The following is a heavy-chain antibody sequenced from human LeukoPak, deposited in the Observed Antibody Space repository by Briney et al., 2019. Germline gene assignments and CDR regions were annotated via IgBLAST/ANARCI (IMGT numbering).Heavy chain of an antibody. CDR2: ISSSSSYI. D-gene: IGHD5-18*01. Sequence: PGGSLRLSCAASGFTFSSYSMNWVRQAPGKGLEWVSSISSSSSYIYYADLLKGRFNISRDNAKESLYLQMNGLRAEDTAVYYCARAGYSYGPRGFDNWGQGTLVTVSS. CDR1: GFTFSSYS. CDR3: ARAGYSYGPRGFDN. V-gene: IGHV3-21*01. J-gene: IGHJ4*02.